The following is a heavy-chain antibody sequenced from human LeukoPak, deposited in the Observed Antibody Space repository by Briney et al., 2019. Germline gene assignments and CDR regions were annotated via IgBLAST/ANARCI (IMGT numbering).Heavy chain of an antibody. CDR1: GGSISSSSYY. Sequence: SETLSLTCTVSGGSISSSSYYWSWIRQPPGKGLEWIGYIYYSGSTNYNPSLKSRVTISVDTSKNQFSLKLSSVTAADTAVYYCARSSSSWSSFDYWGQGTLVTVSS. V-gene: IGHV4-61*05. D-gene: IGHD6-13*01. CDR2: IYYSGST. CDR3: ARSSSSWSSFDY. J-gene: IGHJ4*02.